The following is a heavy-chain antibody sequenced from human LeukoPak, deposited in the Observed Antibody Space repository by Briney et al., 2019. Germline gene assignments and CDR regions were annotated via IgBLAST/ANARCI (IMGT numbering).Heavy chain of an antibody. CDR1: GYTFTSYG. J-gene: IGHJ3*02. V-gene: IGHV1-18*01. CDR2: ISAYNDNT. Sequence: ASVKVSCKASGYTFTSYGISWVRQAPGQGLEWMGWISAYNDNTNYAQKLQGRVTMTTDTSTSTAYMELRSLRSDDTAAYYCARDKDLRLIAGGDAFDIWGQGTMVTVSS. CDR3: ARDKDLRLIAGGDAFDI. D-gene: IGHD6-13*01.